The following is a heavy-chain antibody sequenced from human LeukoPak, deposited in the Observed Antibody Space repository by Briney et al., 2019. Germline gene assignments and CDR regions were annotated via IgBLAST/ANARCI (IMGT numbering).Heavy chain of an antibody. J-gene: IGHJ4*02. CDR1: GYNFSSSW. V-gene: IGHV5-51*01. CDR2: IYPGDSDT. CDR3: ARRMIYTTSWPFDS. D-gene: IGHD6-13*01. Sequence: KDGESLQISCKDSGYNFSSSWVAWVRQMPGKGLEWMGIIYPGDSDTRYSPSFQGQVTISADRSISTAYLQWSSLKASDTAMYSCARRMIYTTSWPFDSWGQGTLVTVSS.